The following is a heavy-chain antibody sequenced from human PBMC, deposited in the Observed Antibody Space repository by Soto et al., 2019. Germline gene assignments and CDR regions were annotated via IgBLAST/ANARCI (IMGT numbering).Heavy chain of an antibody. Sequence: GGSLRLSCAASGFTFSSYAMSWVRQAPGKGLEWVSAISGSGGSTYYADSVKGRFTISRDNSKNTLYLQMNSLRAEDTAVYYCAKDPYCSSTSCYLMEVWGKGTTVTVSS. J-gene: IGHJ6*04. CDR3: AKDPYCSSTSCYLMEV. CDR1: GFTFSSYA. V-gene: IGHV3-23*01. CDR2: ISGSGGST. D-gene: IGHD2-2*01.